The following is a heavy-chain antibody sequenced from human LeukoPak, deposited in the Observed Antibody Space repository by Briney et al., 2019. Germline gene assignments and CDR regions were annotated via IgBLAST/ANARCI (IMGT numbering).Heavy chain of an antibody. CDR2: IRPNDGTT. J-gene: IGHJ5*02. CDR1: GFTFSNYG. Sequence: GGSLRPSCEASGFTFSNYGMNWVRQAPGKGLEWVSYIRPNDGTTHYADSVKGRFTISRDNAKNSLSLQMTSLRADDTAVYYCVRGQTSLDNWFDPWGQGTLVIVSS. CDR3: VRGQTSLDNWFDP. V-gene: IGHV3-48*01.